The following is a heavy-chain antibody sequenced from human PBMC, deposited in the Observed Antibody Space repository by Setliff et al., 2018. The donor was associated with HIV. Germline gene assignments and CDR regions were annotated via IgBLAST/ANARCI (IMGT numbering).Heavy chain of an antibody. D-gene: IGHD5-18*01. V-gene: IGHV3-15*01. CDR1: GFTFSDAW. J-gene: IGHJ4*02. Sequence: LRLSCAASGFTFSDAWMTWVRQAPGKGLEWVGRIKSKADGGATDYAAPVKGTFTISRDDSKSTLYLQMNSLKTEDTAVYYCTTAAYGYKLDFWGQGALVTVSS. CDR2: IKSKADGGAT. CDR3: TTAAYGYKLDF.